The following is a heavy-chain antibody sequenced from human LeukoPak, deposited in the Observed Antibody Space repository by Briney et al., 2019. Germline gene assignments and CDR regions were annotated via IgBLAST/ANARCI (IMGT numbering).Heavy chain of an antibody. Sequence: SKTLSLTCTVSGGSISSYYWSWIRQPPGKGLEWIGYIYYSGSTNYNPSLKSRVTISVDTSKNQFSLKLSSVTAADTAVYYCARHGSYYDFWSGYYPNPALDYWGQGTLVTVSS. D-gene: IGHD3-3*01. CDR1: GGSISSYY. J-gene: IGHJ4*02. CDR3: ARHGSYYDFWSGYYPNPALDY. CDR2: IYYSGST. V-gene: IGHV4-59*08.